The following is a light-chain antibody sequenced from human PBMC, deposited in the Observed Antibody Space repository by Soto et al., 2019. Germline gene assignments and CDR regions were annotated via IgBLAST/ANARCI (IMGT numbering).Light chain of an antibody. V-gene: IGKV3-20*01. CDR3: QQYGSSPQT. CDR1: QSVSSSY. Sequence: ENVLTQSPGTLSLSPGERATLFCRASQSVSSSYLAWYQQKPGQAPRLLIYGASSRATGIPDRFTGSGSGTDFTLTISSLEPEDFAVYYCQQYGSSPQTFGQGTKV. J-gene: IGKJ1*01. CDR2: GAS.